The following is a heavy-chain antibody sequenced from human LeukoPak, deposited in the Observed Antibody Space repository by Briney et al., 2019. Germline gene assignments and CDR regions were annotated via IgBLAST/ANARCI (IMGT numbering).Heavy chain of an antibody. V-gene: IGHV4-34*01. CDR2: INHSGST. CDR3: ARERVFGVVTPIYYGMDV. J-gene: IGHJ6*02. CDR1: GGSFSGYY. D-gene: IGHD3-3*01. Sequence: SETLSLTCAVYGGSFSGYYWSWIRQPPGKGLEWIGEINHSGSTNYNPSLKGRVTISVDTSKNQFSLKLSSVTAADTAVYYCARERVFGVVTPIYYGMDVWGQGTTVTVSS.